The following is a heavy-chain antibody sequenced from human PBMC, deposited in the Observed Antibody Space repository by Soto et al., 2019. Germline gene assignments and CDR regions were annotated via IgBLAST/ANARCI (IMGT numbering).Heavy chain of an antibody. CDR3: IRGGYWSFDY. CDR2: ISGSGVTS. V-gene: IGHV3-23*01. Sequence: EVQLLESGGGLVQPGGSLRVSCAASGFTFSSYAMTWVRQAPGKGLEWVSTISGSGVTSYYADSVKGRFTISRDKSKNTLHLQMNSLRAEDTAVYYCIRGGYWSFDYWGQGTLVTVSS. J-gene: IGHJ4*02. CDR1: GFTFSSYA. D-gene: IGHD5-12*01.